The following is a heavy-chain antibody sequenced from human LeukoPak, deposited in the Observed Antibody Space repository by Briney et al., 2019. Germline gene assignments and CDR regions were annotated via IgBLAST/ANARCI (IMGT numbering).Heavy chain of an antibody. J-gene: IGHJ6*03. CDR2: INPSGNST. D-gene: IGHD4-11*01. V-gene: IGHV1-46*01. CDR1: GYTFTSYY. CDR3: ARSGRSSTVTEPAYYYYYMDV. Sequence: GASVKVSCKASGYTFTSYYMHWVRQAPGQGLEWMGIINPSGNSTNYAQKLQGRVTMTTDTSTSTAYMELRSLRSDDTAVYYCARSGRSSTVTEPAYYYYYMDVWGKGTTVTVSS.